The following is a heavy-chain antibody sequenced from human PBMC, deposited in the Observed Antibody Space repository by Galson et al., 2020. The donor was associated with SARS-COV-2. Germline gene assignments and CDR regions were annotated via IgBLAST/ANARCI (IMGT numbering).Heavy chain of an antibody. J-gene: IGHJ6*02. D-gene: IGHD5-18*01. Sequence: SETLSLTCTVSGGSISSGTYYWSWIWQPAGKGLEWIGRMYTTGTTNYNPSLKSRVTISVDTSKNQFSLKVRSVTAADTAVYYCARSDKEMAMEKYSYYGMDVWGQGTTVTVSS. CDR2: MYTTGTT. CDR3: ARSDKEMAMEKYSYYGMDV. CDR1: GGSISSGTYY. V-gene: IGHV4-61*02.